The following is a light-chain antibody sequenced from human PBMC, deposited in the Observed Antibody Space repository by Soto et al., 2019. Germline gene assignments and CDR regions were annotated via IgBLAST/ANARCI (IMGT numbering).Light chain of an antibody. J-gene: IGKJ5*01. CDR1: QSVSSN. Sequence: ESVLTQSPATLSVSPLERSTLAFRASQSVSSNLAWYQQKPGQAPRLLIYDASNRATGIPARFSGSGSGTDFTLTISSLEPEDFAVYYCQQRSNWPPTFGQGTRLEIK. CDR2: DAS. V-gene: IGKV3-11*01. CDR3: QQRSNWPPT.